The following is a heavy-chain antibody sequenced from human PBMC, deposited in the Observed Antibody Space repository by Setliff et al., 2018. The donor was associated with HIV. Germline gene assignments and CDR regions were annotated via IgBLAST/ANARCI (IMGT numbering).Heavy chain of an antibody. CDR2: IIPILGIA. CDR1: GYTFTSYY. Sequence: ASVKVSCKASGYTFTSYYMHWVRQAPGQGLEWMGGIIPILGIANYAQKFQGRVTITADESTSTAYMELSSLRSEDTAVYYCARDSEVTYYYDSSGYNRIAFDIWGQGTMVTVSS. V-gene: IGHV1-69*10. D-gene: IGHD3-22*01. J-gene: IGHJ3*02. CDR3: ARDSEVTYYYDSSGYNRIAFDI.